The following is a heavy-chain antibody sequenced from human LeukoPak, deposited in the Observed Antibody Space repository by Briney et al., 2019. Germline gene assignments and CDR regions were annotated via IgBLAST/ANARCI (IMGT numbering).Heavy chain of an antibody. Sequence: SETLSLTCTVSGGSISSYYWSWIRQPPGKGLGWIGYIYYSGSTNYNPSLKSRVTISVDTSKNQFSLKLSSVTAADTAVYYCARVMRYGDYSRWFDPWGQGTLVTVSS. CDR1: GGSISSYY. J-gene: IGHJ5*02. V-gene: IGHV4-59*01. CDR2: IYYSGST. D-gene: IGHD4-17*01. CDR3: ARVMRYGDYSRWFDP.